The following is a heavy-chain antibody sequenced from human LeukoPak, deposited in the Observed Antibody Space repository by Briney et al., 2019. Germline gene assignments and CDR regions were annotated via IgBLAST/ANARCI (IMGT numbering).Heavy chain of an antibody. CDR2: ISSSSSYI. D-gene: IGHD2-2*01. V-gene: IGHV3-21*01. Sequence: PEGSLRLSCAASGFTFSSYSMNWVRQAPGKGLEWVSSISSSSSYIYYADSVKGRFTISRDNAKNSLYLQMNSLRAEDTAVYYCARVGTSCFDYWGQGTLVSVSS. CDR1: GFTFSSYS. CDR3: ARVGTSCFDY. J-gene: IGHJ4*02.